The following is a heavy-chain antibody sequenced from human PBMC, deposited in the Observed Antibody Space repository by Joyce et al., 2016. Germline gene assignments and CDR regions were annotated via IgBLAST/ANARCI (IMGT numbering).Heavy chain of an antibody. CDR2: MATGNGDT. CDR3: ARDSKLSDTWYFDL. CDR1: GYKFTSDG. Sequence: QVLLVQSGAEVKQPGASVKVSCKASGYKFTSDGIHWVRQAPGQGLEWRGWMATGNGDTQYAQRLQGRATITKDTSAGTAYMELGSLTSEDTAVYYCARDSKLSDTWYFDLWGRGTLVSVSS. D-gene: IGHD2-21*01. V-gene: IGHV1-3*04. J-gene: IGHJ2*01.